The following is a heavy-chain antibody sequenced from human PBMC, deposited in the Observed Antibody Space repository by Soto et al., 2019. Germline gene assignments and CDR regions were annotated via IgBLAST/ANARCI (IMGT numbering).Heavy chain of an antibody. CDR3: VRFSGEYYYCYSGMDV. CDR2: IYYSGST. D-gene: IGHD3-16*01. Sequence: GKGLERIGYIYYSGSTNYNPSLKSRVTLSVDTSKNQYSLKLSSVTAADTAVYYCVRFSGEYYYCYSGMDVWGQGTPVSVSS. V-gene: IGHV4-59*01. J-gene: IGHJ6*02.